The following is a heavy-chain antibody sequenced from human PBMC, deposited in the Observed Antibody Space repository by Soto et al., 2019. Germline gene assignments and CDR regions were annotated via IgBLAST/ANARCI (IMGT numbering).Heavy chain of an antibody. J-gene: IGHJ6*02. D-gene: IGHD3-22*01. CDR2: ISAYNGNT. CDR1: GYTFTTYD. Sequence: QVQLVQSGGEVKKPGASVKVSCKASGYTFTTYDLSWVRQAPGQGLEWRGWISAYNGNTNYAQNLQGRVTMTTDTTTSTAYMELRSLRSDDTAVYYCARVIGYYYHMDVWGQGTTVTVSS. CDR3: ARVIGYYYHMDV. V-gene: IGHV1-18*01.